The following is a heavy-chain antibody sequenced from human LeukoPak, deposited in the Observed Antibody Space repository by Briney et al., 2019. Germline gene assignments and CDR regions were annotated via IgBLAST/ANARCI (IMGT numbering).Heavy chain of an antibody. V-gene: IGHV4-39*01. CDR3: ATRRDFWSGFVGPLEMFDP. J-gene: IGHJ5*02. CDR2: MYYSGII. Sequence: PAASLSLTCTVSGGSISNSNNYWAWLRPPPGKGLELIGSMYYSGIIYYHPPGKIQVTISVDTSKTQFSRKLSAGTAADRAVYYGATRRDFWSGFVGPLEMFDPWGQGILVTVSS. D-gene: IGHD3-3*01. CDR1: GGSISNSNNY.